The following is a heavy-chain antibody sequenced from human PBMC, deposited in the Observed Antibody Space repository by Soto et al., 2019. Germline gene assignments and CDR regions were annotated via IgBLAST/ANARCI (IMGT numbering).Heavy chain of an antibody. CDR1: GFTIGSDA. V-gene: IGHV3-23*01. J-gene: IGHJ3*01. Sequence: GESLRLSCEVSGFTIGSDAIGWVWHPQEKGLEWVSSISGSGGSTYYEESVRGRFTISRDNSKNTLTLQVTSLRAEDNAVYYCAKYRGGSYNYNPIDVWGQGTMVTVSS. D-gene: IGHD3-10*01. CDR3: AKYRGGSYNYNPIDV. CDR2: ISGSGGST.